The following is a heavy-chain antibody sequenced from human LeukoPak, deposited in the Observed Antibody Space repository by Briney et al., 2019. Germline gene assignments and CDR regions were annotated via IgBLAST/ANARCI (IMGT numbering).Heavy chain of an antibody. CDR1: GFTFSSYS. J-gene: IGHJ4*02. Sequence: GGSLRLSCAASGFTFSSYSMNWVRQAPGKGLEWVANIKQDGSEKYYVDSVKGRFTISKDNAKNSLYLQMNSLRAEDTAVYYCARASPTVLDYWGQGTLVTVSS. D-gene: IGHD1-14*01. V-gene: IGHV3-7*01. CDR3: ARASPTVLDY. CDR2: IKQDGSEK.